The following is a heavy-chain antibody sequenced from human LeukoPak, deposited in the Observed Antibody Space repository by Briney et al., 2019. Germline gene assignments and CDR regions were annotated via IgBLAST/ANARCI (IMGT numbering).Heavy chain of an antibody. CDR3: AKRLDSSSSWYYFDY. CDR1: GFTFSSFN. V-gene: IGHV3-23*01. Sequence: GGSLRLSCAGSGFTFSSFNMNCVRQAPGKGLEWGSTITYSGGNIYYADSVKGRFTISRDNSKNPLYLQMNSLRAEDTALYYCAKRLDSSSSWYYFDYWGQGTLVTVSS. J-gene: IGHJ4*02. D-gene: IGHD6-13*01. CDR2: ITYSGGNI.